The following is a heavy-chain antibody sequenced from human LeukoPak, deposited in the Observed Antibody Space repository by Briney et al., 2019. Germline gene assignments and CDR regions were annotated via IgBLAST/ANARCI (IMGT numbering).Heavy chain of an antibody. D-gene: IGHD5-24*01. CDR3: AREIRDGYNSAYFDY. CDR1: GGSISSYY. Sequence: SETLSLTCTVSGGSISSYYWSWIRHTPEKGLEWIGYNYYSGSTNYNPSLKSRVTISVDTSKYQFSLKLSSVTAADPAVYYCAREIRDGYNSAYFDYWGQGTLVTVSS. V-gene: IGHV4-59*01. J-gene: IGHJ4*02. CDR2: NYYSGST.